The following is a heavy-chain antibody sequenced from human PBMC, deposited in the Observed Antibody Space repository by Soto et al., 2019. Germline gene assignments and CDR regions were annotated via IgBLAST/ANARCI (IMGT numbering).Heavy chain of an antibody. CDR2: IWYDGSYK. CDR1: GFSFSSYG. D-gene: IGHD3-10*02. CDR3: ARDSFNSKSTILSSGYYFYYMDV. Sequence: QVQLVESGGGVVQPGRSRRLSCAASGFSFSSYGMHWVRQAPGKGLEWVAMIWYDGSYKYYADSVKGRFTISRDDSKNSLYLQMNSLRGEDTAIYYCARDSFNSKSTILSSGYYFYYMDVWGKGTTVTVSS. J-gene: IGHJ6*03. V-gene: IGHV3-33*01.